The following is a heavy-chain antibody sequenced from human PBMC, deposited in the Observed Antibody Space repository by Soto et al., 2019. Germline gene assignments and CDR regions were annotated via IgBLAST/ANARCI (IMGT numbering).Heavy chain of an antibody. CDR2: ISAYNGNT. Sequence: QVQLVQSGAEVKKPGASVKVSCKASGYTFTSYGISWVRQAPGQGLEWMGWISAYNGNTNYAQKLQGRVTMTTDTXXSXAXXELRSLRSDDTAVYYCARDTGYCSGGSCYPGWFDPWGQGTLVTVSS. CDR3: ARDTGYCSGGSCYPGWFDP. D-gene: IGHD2-15*01. J-gene: IGHJ5*02. CDR1: GYTFTSYG. V-gene: IGHV1-18*01.